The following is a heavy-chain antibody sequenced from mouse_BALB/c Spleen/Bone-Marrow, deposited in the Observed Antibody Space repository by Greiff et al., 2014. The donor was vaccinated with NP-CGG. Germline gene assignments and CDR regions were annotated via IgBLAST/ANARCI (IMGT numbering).Heavy chain of an antibody. Sequence: QVQLKESGPELVKPGASVKISCTGSGYAFSSSWMNWVKQRPGQGLEWIGRIYPGDGDTNSNGRFKGKATLTAGRSSNTAYMQLSSLTSVDSAVYFCARSAYYGSSYGAMDYWGQGTSVTVSS. J-gene: IGHJ4*01. V-gene: IGHV1-82*01. CDR2: IYPGDGDT. CDR1: GYAFSSSW. CDR3: ARSAYYGSSYGAMDY. D-gene: IGHD1-1*01.